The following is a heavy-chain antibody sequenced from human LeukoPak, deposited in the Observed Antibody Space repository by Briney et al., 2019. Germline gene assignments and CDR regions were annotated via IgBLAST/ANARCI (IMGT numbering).Heavy chain of an antibody. CDR2: ISAYNGNT. CDR3: ARDPHLGTYQLLVYYYYGMDV. D-gene: IGHD2-2*01. J-gene: IGHJ6*02. V-gene: IGHV1-18*01. Sequence: ASVKVSCKASGYTFTSYGISWVRRAPGQGLEWMGWISAYNGNTNYAQELQGRVTMTTDTSTSTAYMELRSLRSDDTAVYYCARDPHLGTYQLLVYYYYGMDVWGQGTTVTVSS. CDR1: GYTFTSYG.